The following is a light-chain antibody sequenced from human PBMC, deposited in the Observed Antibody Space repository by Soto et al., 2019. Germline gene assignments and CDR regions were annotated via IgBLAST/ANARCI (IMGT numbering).Light chain of an antibody. Sequence: IVRPQSPENLSVSPGEGATLSCMASQSVACQLAWYQQKPGQAPRLLIYGASTRATGFPARFSGSGSATEFTLTIISLQSEDFAVYCCQQYNNWLLTFGGGAML. CDR2: GAS. CDR1: QSVACQ. V-gene: IGKV3-15*01. J-gene: IGKJ4*01. CDR3: QQYNNWLLT.